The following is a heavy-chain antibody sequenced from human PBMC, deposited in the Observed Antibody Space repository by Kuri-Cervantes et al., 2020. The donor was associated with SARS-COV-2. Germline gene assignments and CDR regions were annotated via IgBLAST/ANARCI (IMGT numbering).Heavy chain of an antibody. Sequence: LSLTCAASGFTFSSYAMSWVRQAPGKGLEWVSAISGSGGSTYYADSVKGRFTISRDNAKNSLYLQMNSLRAEDTAVYYCARGWDHYYYYYMDVWGKGTTVTVSS. CDR1: GFTFSSYA. CDR3: ARGWDHYYYYYMDV. CDR2: ISGSGGST. J-gene: IGHJ6*03. V-gene: IGHV3-23*01. D-gene: IGHD1-26*01.